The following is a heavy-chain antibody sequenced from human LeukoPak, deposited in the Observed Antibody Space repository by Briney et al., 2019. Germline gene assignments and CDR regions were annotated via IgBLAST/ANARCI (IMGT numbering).Heavy chain of an antibody. D-gene: IGHD2-2*02. CDR2: INPSGGST. CDR3: ATDVPTAIPQIDY. Sequence: ASVKVSCKASGYTFTSYYMHWVRQAPGQGLEWMGIINPSGGSTSYAQKFQGRVTMTRDTSTSTVYMELSSLRSEDAAVYYCATDVPTAIPQIDYWGQGTLVPSPQ. V-gene: IGHV1-46*03. CDR1: GYTFTSYY. J-gene: IGHJ4*02.